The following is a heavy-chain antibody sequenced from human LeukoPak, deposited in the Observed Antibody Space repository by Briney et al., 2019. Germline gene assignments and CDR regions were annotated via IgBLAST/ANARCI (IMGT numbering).Heavy chain of an antibody. V-gene: IGHV4-59*01. CDR1: GGSISSYY. D-gene: IGHD5-24*01. CDR2: VYYSGST. Sequence: PSETLSLTCTVSGGSISSYYWNWIRQPPGKGVERIGYVYYSGSTNYNPSLKSRVTISVDTSKNQFSLKLISVTAADTAVYYCAGRLWRRDGYNLSAFDIWGQGTMVTVSS. J-gene: IGHJ3*02. CDR3: AGRLWRRDGYNLSAFDI.